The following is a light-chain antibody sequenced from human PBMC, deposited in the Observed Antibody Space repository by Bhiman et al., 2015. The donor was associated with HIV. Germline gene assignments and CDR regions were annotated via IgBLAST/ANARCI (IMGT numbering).Light chain of an antibody. CDR2: GKN. CDR1: SLRTYY. V-gene: IGLV3-19*01. CDR3: AAWDDSLSGSVV. Sequence: SSELTQDPTVSVALGQTVKITCQGDSLRTYYANWYQQKPGQAPLLVIFGKNTRPSGVPDRFSGSKSGTSASLAISGLRSEDEADYYCAAWDDSLSGSVVFGGGTKLTVL. J-gene: IGLJ2*01.